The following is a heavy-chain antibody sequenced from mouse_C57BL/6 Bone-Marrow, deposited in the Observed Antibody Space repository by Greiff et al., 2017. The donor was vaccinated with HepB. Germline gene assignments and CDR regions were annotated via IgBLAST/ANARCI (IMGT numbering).Heavy chain of an antibody. D-gene: IGHD1-1*01. Sequence: QVQLQQSGAELVKPGASVKLSCKASGYTFTSYWMHWVKQRPGQGLEWIGMIHPNSGSTNYNEKFKSKATLTVDKSSSTAYMQRSSLTSEDSAVYYCARDTTVARDFDYWGQGTTLTVSS. CDR2: IHPNSGST. V-gene: IGHV1-64*01. CDR3: ARDTTVARDFDY. CDR1: GYTFTSYW. J-gene: IGHJ2*01.